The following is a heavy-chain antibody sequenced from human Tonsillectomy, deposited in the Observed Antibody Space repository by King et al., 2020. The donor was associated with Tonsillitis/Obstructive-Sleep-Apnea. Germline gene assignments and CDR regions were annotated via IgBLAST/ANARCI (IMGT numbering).Heavy chain of an antibody. CDR2: ISYRYSGAYT. J-gene: IGHJ4*02. D-gene: IGHD2-15*01. CDR1: GFTFSDYA. Sequence: VQLVESGGDLVQPGGSLRLSCVASGFTFSDYAMGWVRQAPGKGLDWVSIISYRYSGAYTYYADSVRGRFTISRDNSKNTLYLQMNSLRAEDTAVYYCAHVVYYSGAHNFGYWGRGTLVTVSS. CDR3: AHVVYYSGAHNFGY. V-gene: IGHV3-23*04.